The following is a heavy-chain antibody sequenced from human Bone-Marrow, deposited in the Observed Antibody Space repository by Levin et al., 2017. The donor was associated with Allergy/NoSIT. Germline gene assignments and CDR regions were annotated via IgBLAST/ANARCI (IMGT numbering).Heavy chain of an antibody. CDR1: GVTFSNYA. CDR3: ANSWAYCGKDCYTYNFDS. J-gene: IGHJ4*02. Sequence: LPGGSLRLSCADSGVTFSNYAMSWVRQAPGKGLEWVSALSRDATNTYYANSVKGRFTISRDNSQKILYLQMNNLRVEDTALYYCANSWAYCGKDCYTYNFDSWGQGTLVTVSS. V-gene: IGHV3-23*01. CDR2: LSRDATNT. D-gene: IGHD2-21*02.